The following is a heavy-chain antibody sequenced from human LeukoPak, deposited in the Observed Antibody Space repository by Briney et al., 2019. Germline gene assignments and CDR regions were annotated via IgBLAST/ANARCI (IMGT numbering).Heavy chain of an antibody. CDR1: GFTFSSYS. CDR2: ISSSSSTI. D-gene: IGHD5/OR15-5a*01. J-gene: IGHJ6*03. CDR3: ARDRVSSDQFYDSYYYYYMDV. V-gene: IGHV3-48*01. Sequence: GGSLRLSCAASGFTFSSYSMNWVRQAPGKGLEWVSYISSSSSTIYYADSVKGRFTISRDNAKNSLYLQMNSLRAEDTAVYYCARDRVSSDQFYDSYYYYYMDVWGKGTTVTVSS.